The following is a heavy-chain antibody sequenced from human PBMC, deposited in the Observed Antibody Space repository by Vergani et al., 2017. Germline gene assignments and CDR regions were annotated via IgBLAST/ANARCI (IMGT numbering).Heavy chain of an antibody. CDR3: ARDRGYDFWSGYYPWWYFEL. V-gene: IGHV3-7*01. J-gene: IGHJ2*01. CDR1: DSIRNLYC. Sequence: VQLQESGPGLVKSSETLSLTCSVSFDSIRNLYCNWIRQPPGKGLEWVANIKQDGSEKYYVDSVKGRFTISRDNAKNSLYLQMNSLRAEDTAVYYCARDRGYDFWSGYYPWWYFELWGRGTLVTVSS. D-gene: IGHD3-3*01. CDR2: IKQDGSEK.